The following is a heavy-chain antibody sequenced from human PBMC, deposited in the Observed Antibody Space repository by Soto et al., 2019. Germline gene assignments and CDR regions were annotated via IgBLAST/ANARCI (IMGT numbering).Heavy chain of an antibody. V-gene: IGHV1-2*02. Sequence: ASVKVSCKASGYTFTGYYMHWVRQAPGQGLEWMGWINPNSGGTNYAQKFQGRVTMTRDTSISTAYMELSRLRSDDTAVYYCARDPPDYYDSSGYRDDYWGQGTLVTVSP. CDR2: INPNSGGT. D-gene: IGHD3-22*01. J-gene: IGHJ4*02. CDR1: GYTFTGYY. CDR3: ARDPPDYYDSSGYRDDY.